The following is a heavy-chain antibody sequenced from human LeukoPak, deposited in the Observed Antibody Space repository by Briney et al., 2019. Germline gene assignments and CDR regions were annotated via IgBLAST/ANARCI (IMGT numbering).Heavy chain of an antibody. CDR1: GFTFSSYA. CDR2: ISYDGSNK. CDR3: ARDPEDCSSTSCPAGYFDL. Sequence: GRSLRLSCAASGFTFSSYAMHWVRQAPGKGLEWVAVISYDGSNKYYADSVKGRFTISRDNSKNTLYLQMNSLRAEDTAVYYCARDPEDCSSTSCPAGYFDLWGRGTLVTVSS. V-gene: IGHV3-30-3*01. D-gene: IGHD2-2*01. J-gene: IGHJ2*01.